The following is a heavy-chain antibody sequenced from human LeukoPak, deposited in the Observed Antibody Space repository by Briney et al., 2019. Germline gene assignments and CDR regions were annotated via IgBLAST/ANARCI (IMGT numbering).Heavy chain of an antibody. Sequence: AGGSLRLSCATSGFTLSSYWMHWVRQVPGKGLEWLSRINNDGVSTSYADSVKGRFTISRDNAKNSLYLQMNSLRAEDTAVYYCARDKGYYDSSGYPPDYWGQGTLVTVSS. CDR3: ARDKGYYDSSGYPPDY. CDR2: INNDGVST. V-gene: IGHV3-74*01. CDR1: GFTLSSYW. J-gene: IGHJ4*02. D-gene: IGHD3-22*01.